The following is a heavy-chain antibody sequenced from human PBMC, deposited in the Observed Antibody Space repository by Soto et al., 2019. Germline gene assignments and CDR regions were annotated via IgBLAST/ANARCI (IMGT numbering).Heavy chain of an antibody. CDR2: IYYSGST. J-gene: IGHJ3*02. CDR3: ARDPAEDYYDSSGYYLDAFDI. CDR1: GGSISSGGYY. Sequence: SETRSLTCTVSGGSISSGGYYWSWIRQHPGKGLEWIGCIYYSGSTYYNPSLKSRVTISVDTSKNQFSLKLSSVTAADTAVYYCARDPAEDYYDSSGYYLDAFDIWGQGTMVTVSS. V-gene: IGHV4-31*03. D-gene: IGHD3-22*01.